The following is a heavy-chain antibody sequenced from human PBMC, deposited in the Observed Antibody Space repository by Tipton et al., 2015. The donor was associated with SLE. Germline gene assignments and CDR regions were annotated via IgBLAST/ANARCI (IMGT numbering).Heavy chain of an antibody. CDR3: ARGRDSSGYYPYYFDY. Sequence: TLSLTCTVSGASISNGRYYWDWIRQPPGKGLEWIGSVYYSGSSYYNPSLESRVTISIDTSKNQFSLKLSSVTAADTAVYYCARGRDSSGYYPYYFDYWGQGTLVTVSS. CDR1: GASISNGRYY. V-gene: IGHV4-39*07. J-gene: IGHJ4*02. CDR2: VYYSGSS. D-gene: IGHD3-22*01.